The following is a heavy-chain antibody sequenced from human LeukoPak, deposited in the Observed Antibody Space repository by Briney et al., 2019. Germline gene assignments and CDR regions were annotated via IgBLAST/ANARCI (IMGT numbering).Heavy chain of an antibody. J-gene: IGHJ4*02. CDR2: NSNYNGKT. V-gene: IGHV1-18*01. CDR1: GYTPISYG. CDR3: ARGCSSTACYGLMDY. D-gene: IGHD2-2*01. Sequence: ASVTVSCKASGYTPISYGISWVRQAPGQELEWMGWNSNYNGKTNYPHKLQGRVTITTDTSTTPAYMELRSLRSDDTAMYYCARGCSSTACYGLMDYWGQGTLVTVSS.